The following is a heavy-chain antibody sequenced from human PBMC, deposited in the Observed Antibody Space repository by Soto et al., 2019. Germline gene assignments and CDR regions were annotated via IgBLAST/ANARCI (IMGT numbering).Heavy chain of an antibody. J-gene: IGHJ4*02. CDR1: GGSITSSGYY. D-gene: IGHD3-16*01. CDR2: TSNSGST. CDR3: ASGGGSTKVDY. Sequence: QVQLQESGPGLVKPSQTLSLTCTVSGGSITSSGYYWSWIRQHPGEGLEWIGFTSNSGSTSYNPSLKRRVTISVDTSSNQFSLNLKSVTAADTAVYCCASGGGSTKVDYWGQGTLVTVSP. V-gene: IGHV4-31*03.